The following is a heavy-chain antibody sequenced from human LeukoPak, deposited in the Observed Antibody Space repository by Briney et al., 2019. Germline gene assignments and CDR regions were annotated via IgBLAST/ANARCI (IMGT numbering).Heavy chain of an antibody. CDR3: ARADIVVVPAAGYYYYGMDV. V-gene: IGHV4-59*12. D-gene: IGHD2-2*01. J-gene: IGHJ6*02. Sequence: SETLSLTCTVSGGSISSYYWSWIRQPPGKGLEWIGYIYYSGSTNYNPSLKSRVTMSVDTSKNQFSLKLSSVTAADTAVYYCARADIVVVPAAGYYYYGMDVWGQGTTVTVSS. CDR2: IYYSGST. CDR1: GGSISSYY.